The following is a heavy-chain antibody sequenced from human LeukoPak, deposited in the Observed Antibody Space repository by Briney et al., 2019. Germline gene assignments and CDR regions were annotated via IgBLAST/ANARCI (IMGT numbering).Heavy chain of an antibody. CDR1: GFTVSSNY. V-gene: IGHV3-66*01. CDR2: IYSGGST. J-gene: IGHJ4*02. D-gene: IGHD3-10*01. CDR3: ARDFPYGSGSYYKISPPDY. Sequence: PGGSLRLSCAASGFTVSSNYMSWVRQAPGKGLEWVSVIYSGGSTYYADSVKGRFTISRDNSKNTLYLQMNSLRAEDTAVYYCARDFPYGSGSYYKISPPDYWGQGTLVTVSS.